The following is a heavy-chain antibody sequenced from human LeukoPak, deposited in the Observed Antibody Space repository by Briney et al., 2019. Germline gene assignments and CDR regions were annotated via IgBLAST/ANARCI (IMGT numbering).Heavy chain of an antibody. Sequence: SETLSLTCTVSGGSISSSSYYWGWIRQPPGKGLEWIGSIYYSGSTYYNPSLKSRVTISVDTSKNQFSLKLSSVTAADTAVYYCARHVPSYYDFWSGYRDAFDIWGQGTMVTVSS. CDR1: GGSISSSSYY. D-gene: IGHD3-3*01. J-gene: IGHJ3*02. CDR3: ARHVPSYYDFWSGYRDAFDI. V-gene: IGHV4-39*01. CDR2: IYYSGST.